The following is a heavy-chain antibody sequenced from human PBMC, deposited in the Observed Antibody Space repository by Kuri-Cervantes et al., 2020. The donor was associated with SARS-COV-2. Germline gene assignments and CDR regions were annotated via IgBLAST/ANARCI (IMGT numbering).Heavy chain of an antibody. CDR2: IYHSGST. Sequence: GSLRLSCAVSGYSISSGYYWGWIRQPPGKGLGWIGSIYHSGSTYYNPSLKSRVTISVDTSKNQFSLKLSSVTAADTAVYYCARFFDYWGQGTLVTVSS. J-gene: IGHJ4*02. CDR3: ARFFDY. V-gene: IGHV4-38-2*01. CDR1: GYSISSGYY.